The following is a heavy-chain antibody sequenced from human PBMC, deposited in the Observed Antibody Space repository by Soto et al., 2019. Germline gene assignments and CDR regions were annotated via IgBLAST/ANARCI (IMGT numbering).Heavy chain of an antibody. CDR3: ARSSVDTAMVDAFDV. D-gene: IGHD5-18*01. CDR2: IYNSGST. Sequence: LSLTCTVSGGSISSGGYYWSWIRQHPGKGLEWIGYIYNSGSTYYNPSLKSRVTISVDTSTNQFSLRLTSVTAADTAAYYCARSSVDTAMVDAFDVWGQGTMVTVS. J-gene: IGHJ3*01. V-gene: IGHV4-31*03. CDR1: GGSISSGGYY.